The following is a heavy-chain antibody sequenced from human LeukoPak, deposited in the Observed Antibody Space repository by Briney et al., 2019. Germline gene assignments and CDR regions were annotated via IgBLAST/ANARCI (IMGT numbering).Heavy chain of an antibody. J-gene: IGHJ4*02. D-gene: IGHD2-2*01. CDR2: IRYDGSNK. V-gene: IGHV3-30*02. Sequence: GGSLRLSCAASGFTFSSYGMHWVRQAPGKGLEWVAFIRYDGSNKYYADSVKGRFTISRDNSKNTPYLQTNSLRAEDTAVYYCAKDSAPIVVVPAAPDYWGQGTLVTVSS. CDR1: GFTFSSYG. CDR3: AKDSAPIVVVPAAPDY.